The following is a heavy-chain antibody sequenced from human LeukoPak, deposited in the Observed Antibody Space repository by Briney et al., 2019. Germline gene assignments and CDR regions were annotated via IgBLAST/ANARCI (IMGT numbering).Heavy chain of an antibody. V-gene: IGHV4-39*01. J-gene: IGHJ4*02. CDR3: AASGYSTRWYYYDF. CDR1: GGSISSITYY. Sequence: PSETLSLTCTVSGGSISSITYYWGWIRQPPGKGLEWIGSIYYSGSSYYTPSLMSRLTISVDTSKDQFSLKLTSVTAADTAVYYCAASGYSTRWYYYDFWGQGTLVTVSS. D-gene: IGHD2-8*01. CDR2: IYYSGSS.